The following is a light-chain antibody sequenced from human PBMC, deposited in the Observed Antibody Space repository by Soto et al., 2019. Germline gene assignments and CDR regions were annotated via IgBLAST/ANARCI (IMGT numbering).Light chain of an antibody. CDR3: QQSYSTTWT. V-gene: IGKV1-12*01. CDR1: QGIKNW. J-gene: IGKJ1*01. CDR2: TGS. Sequence: DIQMTQSPSYVSASVGDRVTITCRASQGIKNWLAWYQQKQGKAPNVXIYTGSSLQSGVPSRFSGSGSGTDFTLTINSLQPEDFATYSCQQSYSTTWTFGQGTKVDIK.